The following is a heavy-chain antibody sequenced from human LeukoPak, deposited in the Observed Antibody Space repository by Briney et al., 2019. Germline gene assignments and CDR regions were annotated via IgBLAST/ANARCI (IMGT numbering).Heavy chain of an antibody. V-gene: IGHV3-23*01. CDR1: GFTFSSYA. CDR2: ISGSGGST. Sequence: PGGALRLSCAASGFTFSSYAMSWFRQAPGKGLELVSAISGSGGSTYYADSVKGRFTISRDNSKNTLYLQMNSLRAEDTAVYYCAKVGVAVAGKSGFDYWGQGTLVTVSS. D-gene: IGHD6-19*01. CDR3: AKVGVAVAGKSGFDY. J-gene: IGHJ4*02.